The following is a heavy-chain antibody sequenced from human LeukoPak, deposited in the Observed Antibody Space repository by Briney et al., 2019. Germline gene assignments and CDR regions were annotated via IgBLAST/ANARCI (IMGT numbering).Heavy chain of an antibody. CDR2: ISAYNGNT. V-gene: IGHV1-18*01. Sequence: GASVKVSCKASGYTFTSYGISWVRQAPGQGLEWMGWISAYNGNTNYAQKLQGRVTMTTDTSTSTAYMELRSLRSDDTAVYYCARGLSIAAAWSITYYYYYMDVWGKGTTVTVSS. D-gene: IGHD6-13*01. CDR1: GYTFTSYG. CDR3: ARGLSIAAAWSITYYYYYMDV. J-gene: IGHJ6*03.